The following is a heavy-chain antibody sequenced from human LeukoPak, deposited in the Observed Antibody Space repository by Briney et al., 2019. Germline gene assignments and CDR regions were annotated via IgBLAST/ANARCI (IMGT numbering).Heavy chain of an antibody. CDR2: IRYGGSNK. Sequence: GGSLRLSCAASGFTFSSYGMHWVRQAPGKGLEWVAFIRYGGSNKYYADSVKGRFTISRDNAKNSLYLQMNSLRAEDTAVYYCARPELGWDSSSEDAFDVWGQGTMVAVSS. D-gene: IGHD6-6*01. V-gene: IGHV3-30*02. CDR1: GFTFSSYG. CDR3: ARPELGWDSSSEDAFDV. J-gene: IGHJ3*01.